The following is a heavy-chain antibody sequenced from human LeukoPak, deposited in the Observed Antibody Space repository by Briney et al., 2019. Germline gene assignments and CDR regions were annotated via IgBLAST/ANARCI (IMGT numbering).Heavy chain of an antibody. CDR3: ARDRQWFGELLYDL. J-gene: IGHJ5*02. CDR1: GYTFTSYA. CDR2: INAGNGNT. Sequence: ASVKVSCKASGYTFTSYAMHWVRQAPGQRLEWMGWINAGNGNTKYSQKFQGRVTITRDTSASTAYMELSSLRSEDTAVYYCARDRQWFGELLYDLWGQGTLVTVSS. V-gene: IGHV1-3*01. D-gene: IGHD3-10*01.